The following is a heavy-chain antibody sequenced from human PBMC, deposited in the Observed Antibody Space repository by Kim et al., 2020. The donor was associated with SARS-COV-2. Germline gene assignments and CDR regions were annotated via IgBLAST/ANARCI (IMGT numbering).Heavy chain of an antibody. CDR3: EKPYDILTGYYTPNYYYGMDV. CDR1: GFTFSSYA. J-gene: IGHJ6*02. D-gene: IGHD3-9*01. V-gene: IGHV3-23*01. Sequence: GGSLRPSCAASGFTFSSYAMSWVRQAPGKGLEWVSAISGSGGSTYYADSVKGRFTISRDNSKNTLYLQMNSLRAEDTAVYYCEKPYDILTGYYTPNYYYGMDVWGQGTTVTVSS. CDR2: ISGSGGST.